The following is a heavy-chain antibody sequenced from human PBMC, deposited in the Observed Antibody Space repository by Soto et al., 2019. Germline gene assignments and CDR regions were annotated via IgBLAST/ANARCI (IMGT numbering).Heavy chain of an antibody. Sequence: EVQLLESGGGLVQPGGSLRLTCAASGFTFSSYAMNWVRQAPGKGLEWVSVISGSGGSTYYADSVKGRFTISRDNSKNTLYLQMNSLRAEDTAVYYCAKRNYGSEFDYWGQGTLVTVSS. D-gene: IGHD3-10*01. CDR3: AKRNYGSEFDY. J-gene: IGHJ4*02. CDR2: ISGSGGST. CDR1: GFTFSSYA. V-gene: IGHV3-23*01.